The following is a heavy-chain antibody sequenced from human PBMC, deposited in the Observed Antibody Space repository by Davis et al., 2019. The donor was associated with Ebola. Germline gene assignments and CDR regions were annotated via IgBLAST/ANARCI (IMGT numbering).Heavy chain of an antibody. D-gene: IGHD2-21*01. CDR2: ISVSGTTI. J-gene: IGHJ4*02. Sequence: GESLKISCAASGFTSSDYYISWLRQAPGKGLECISYISVSGTTIYYADSMMGRFTISRDNAKNSLYLQLNSLRAEDTAVYYCARGCGGDCYSYFDHWGQGTLVTVYS. V-gene: IGHV3-11*01. CDR1: GFTSSDYY. CDR3: ARGCGGDCYSYFDH.